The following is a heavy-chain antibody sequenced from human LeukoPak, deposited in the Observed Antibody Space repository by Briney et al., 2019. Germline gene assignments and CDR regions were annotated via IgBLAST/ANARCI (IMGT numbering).Heavy chain of an antibody. CDR3: ARGGFGYVYFDY. D-gene: IGHD2-8*01. CDR1: GFTFSAYW. CDR2: IKGDGNEK. J-gene: IGHJ4*02. V-gene: IGHV3-7*01. Sequence: PGGSLRLSCAASGFTFSAYWMSWVRQAPGKGLEWVAHIKGDGNEKCSVDSVKGRFTISRDNAKSSLYLQMNSLRAEDTALYYCARGGFGYVYFDYWGQGSLVTVSS.